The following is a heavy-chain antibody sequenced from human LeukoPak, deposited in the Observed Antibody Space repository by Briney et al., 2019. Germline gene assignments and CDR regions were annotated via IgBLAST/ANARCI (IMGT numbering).Heavy chain of an antibody. Sequence: SVKVSCKASGFTFTSSAVQWVRQARGQRLEGIGWIVVGSGNTNYAQKFQERVTITRDMSTSTAYMELSSLRSEDTAVYYCAAGQQLEEWAFDPWGQGTLVTVSS. CDR1: GFTFTSSA. CDR3: AAGQQLEEWAFDP. V-gene: IGHV1-58*01. CDR2: IVVGSGNT. D-gene: IGHD6-13*01. J-gene: IGHJ5*02.